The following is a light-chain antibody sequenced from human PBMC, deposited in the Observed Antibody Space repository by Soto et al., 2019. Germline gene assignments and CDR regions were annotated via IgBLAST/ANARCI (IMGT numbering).Light chain of an antibody. J-gene: IGLJ7*01. CDR1: SSDVGSHKL. V-gene: IGLV2-23*02. CDR2: EVS. Sequence: QSALNQPASVSGSPGQAITISCNGTSSDVGSHKLFSWYQQHPGQAPKLMIYEVSKRPLGVSARFSASKSGNTASLTISGLQAEDEADYYCCSYGGSRAVFGGGTQLTVL. CDR3: CSYGGSRAV.